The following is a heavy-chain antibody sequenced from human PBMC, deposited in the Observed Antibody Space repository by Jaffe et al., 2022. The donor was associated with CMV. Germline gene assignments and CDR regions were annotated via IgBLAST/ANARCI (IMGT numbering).Heavy chain of an antibody. V-gene: IGHV4-59*01. J-gene: IGHJ5*02. CDR1: GGSISSYY. Sequence: QVQLQESGPGLVKPSETLSLTCTVSGGSISSYYWSWIRQPPGKGLEWIGYIYYSGSTNYNPSLKSRVTISVDTSKNQFSLKLSSVTAADTAVYYCAREGDCSGGSCNGVWFDPWGQGTLVTVSS. CDR2: IYYSGST. D-gene: IGHD2-15*01. CDR3: AREGDCSGGSCNGVWFDP.